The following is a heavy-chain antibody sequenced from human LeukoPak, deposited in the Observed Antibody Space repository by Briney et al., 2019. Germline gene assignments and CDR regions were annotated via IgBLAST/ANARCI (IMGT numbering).Heavy chain of an antibody. D-gene: IGHD1-14*01. CDR3: ASEPGLSRGPDYAMDV. J-gene: IGHJ6*02. V-gene: IGHV3-30-3*01. Sequence: GGSLRLSCSGSEITLMSHTIHWFRLAPGKGLEWMTFVLDNTDFPYYADSVEGRFIISSDSSKNVVYLQMNSLRPEDTAIYYCASEPGLSRGPDYAMDVWGQGTTVTVSS. CDR2: VLDNTDFP. CDR1: EITLMSHT.